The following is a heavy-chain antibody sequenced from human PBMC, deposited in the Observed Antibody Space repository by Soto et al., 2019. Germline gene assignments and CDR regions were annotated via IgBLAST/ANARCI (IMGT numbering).Heavy chain of an antibody. J-gene: IGHJ6*02. D-gene: IGHD4-17*01. CDR2: ISYDGSNK. V-gene: IGHV3-30*18. CDR3: AKDLPLAVHRRDGYGDYFWERWVGGMDV. CDR1: GFTFSSYG. Sequence: QVQLVESGGGVVQPGRSLRLSCAASGFTFSSYGMHWVRQAPGKGLEWVAVISYDGSNKYYADSVKGRFTISRDNSKNTLYLQMNSLRAEDTAVYYCAKDLPLAVHRRDGYGDYFWERWVGGMDVWGQGTTVTVSS.